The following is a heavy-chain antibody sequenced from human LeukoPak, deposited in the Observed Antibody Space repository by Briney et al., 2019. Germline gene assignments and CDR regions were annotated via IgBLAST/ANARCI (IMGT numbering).Heavy chain of an antibody. Sequence: SETLSLTCAVYGGSFSGYYWSWIRQPPGKGLEWIGEINHSGSTNYNPSLKGRVTISVDTSKNQFSLKLSSVTAADTAVYYCARGDYGEDYWGQGTLVTVSS. CDR3: ARGDYGEDY. J-gene: IGHJ4*02. D-gene: IGHD4-17*01. CDR1: GGSFSGYY. CDR2: INHSGST. V-gene: IGHV4-34*01.